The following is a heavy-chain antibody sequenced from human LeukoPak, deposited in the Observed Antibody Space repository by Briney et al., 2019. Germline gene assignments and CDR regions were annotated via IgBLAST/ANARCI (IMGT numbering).Heavy chain of an antibody. J-gene: IGHJ4*02. CDR1: GGSFSGYY. Sequence: PSETLSLTCAVYGGSFSGYYWSWIRQPPGKGLEWIGEINHSGSTNYNPSLKSRVTISVDTSKNQFSLKLSSVTAADTAVYYCARGRAVSLWFGETQTYFGYWGQGTLVTVSS. CDR2: INHSGST. D-gene: IGHD3-10*01. CDR3: ARGRAVSLWFGETQTYFGY. V-gene: IGHV4-34*01.